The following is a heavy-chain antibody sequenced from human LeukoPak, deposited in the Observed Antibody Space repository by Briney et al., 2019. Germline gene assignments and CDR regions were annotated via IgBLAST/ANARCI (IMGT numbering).Heavy chain of an antibody. Sequence: SVRVSCKASGGTFSIYAISWVRQAPGQGVEWMGRIIPILGIANYAQKFQGRVTITADKSTSTAYMELSSLRSEDTAVYYCAREMIERRGSSGYYYVGWFDHWGQGTLVTVSS. V-gene: IGHV1-69*04. J-gene: IGHJ5*02. CDR1: GGTFSIYA. D-gene: IGHD3-22*01. CDR3: AREMIERRGSSGYYYVGWFDH. CDR2: IIPILGIA.